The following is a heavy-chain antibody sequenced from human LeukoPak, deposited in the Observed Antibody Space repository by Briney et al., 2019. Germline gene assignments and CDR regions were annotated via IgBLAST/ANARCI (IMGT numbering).Heavy chain of an antibody. J-gene: IGHJ4*02. V-gene: IGHV3-23*01. CDR1: GFTFSSSA. D-gene: IGHD1-26*01. CDR2: ISNNGGYT. Sequence: GGSLRLSCAASGFTFSSSAMSWVRQAPGKGLEWASAISNNGGYTYYADSVQSWFTISRDNSKNTLYLQVNSLRAEDTAVYYCAKGGKWDVTPFDYWGQGTLVTVSS. CDR3: AKGGKWDVTPFDY.